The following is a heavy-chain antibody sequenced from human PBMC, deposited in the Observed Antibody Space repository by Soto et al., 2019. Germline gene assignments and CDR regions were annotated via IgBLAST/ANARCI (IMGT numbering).Heavy chain of an antibody. Sequence: EVQLLESGGGLVQPGGSLRLFCAASGFTFSSYAMSWVRLAPGKGLEWFSSIGGSGGTYYANSVKGRFTISSDNSKNMLYLHPSSLIAEDPTMYYCVKGQGWSYYCDSWGQATLLTVSS. CDR2: IGGSGGT. CDR3: VKGQGWSYYCDS. V-gene: IGHV3-23*01. CDR1: GFTFSSYA. J-gene: IGHJ4*02.